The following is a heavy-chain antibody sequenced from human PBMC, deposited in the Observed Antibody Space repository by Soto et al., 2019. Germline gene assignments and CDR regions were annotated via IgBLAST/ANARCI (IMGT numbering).Heavy chain of an antibody. Sequence: QVQLVESGGGVVQPGRSLRLSCAASGFTFTGFAMYWVRQAPGKRLEWVAVTSFDGSNEYYADFLEGRFTISRDNSKNTLYLQMNSLRPEDTAVYYCARVTGFYGSGEIDYLGQGTLGTVSS. CDR3: ARVTGFYGSGEIDY. J-gene: IGHJ4*02. CDR2: TSFDGSNE. CDR1: GFTFTGFA. D-gene: IGHD3-10*01. V-gene: IGHV3-30-3*01.